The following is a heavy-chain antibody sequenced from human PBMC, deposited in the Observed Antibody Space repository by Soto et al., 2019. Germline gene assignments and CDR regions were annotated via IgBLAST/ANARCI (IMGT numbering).Heavy chain of an antibody. J-gene: IGHJ6*02. D-gene: IGHD3-3*01. CDR2: INPSGGST. Sequence: GASVKVSCKASGYTFTSYYMHWVRQAPGQGLEWMGIINPSGGSTSYAQKFQGRVTMTRDTSTSTVYMELSSLRSEDTAVYYCARRHHYDFWTYGMDVWGQGTTVTVSS. CDR3: ARRHHYDFWTYGMDV. CDR1: GYTFTSYY. V-gene: IGHV1-46*01.